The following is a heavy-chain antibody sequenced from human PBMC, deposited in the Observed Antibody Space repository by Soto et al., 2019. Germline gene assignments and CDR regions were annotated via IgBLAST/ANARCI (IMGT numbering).Heavy chain of an antibody. J-gene: IGHJ6*02. Sequence: SVKVSCKASGYTFTGYYMHWVRQAPGQGLEWMGWINPNSGGTNYAQKFQGWVTMTRDTSISTAYMELSRLRSDDTAVYYCARGDLLRKDYYYYYGMDVWGQGTRVTVS. CDR2: INPNSGGT. D-gene: IGHD2-15*01. CDR3: ARGDLLRKDYYYYYGMDV. CDR1: GYTFTGYY. V-gene: IGHV1-2*04.